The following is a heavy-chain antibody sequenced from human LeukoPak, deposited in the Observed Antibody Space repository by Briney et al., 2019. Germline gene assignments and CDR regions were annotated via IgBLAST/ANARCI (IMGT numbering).Heavy chain of an antibody. D-gene: IGHD3-10*01. CDR3: ARGRAKYYGSGSSQNY. V-gene: IGHV3-74*01. CDR2: INSDGSST. CDR1: GFTFSSYW. Sequence: GGSLRLSCAASGFTFSSYWMHWVRQAPGKGLVWVSRINSDGSSTSYADSVKGRFTISRDNAKNTLYLQMNSLRAEDTAVYYCARGRAKYYGSGSSQNYWGQGTLVTVSS. J-gene: IGHJ4*02.